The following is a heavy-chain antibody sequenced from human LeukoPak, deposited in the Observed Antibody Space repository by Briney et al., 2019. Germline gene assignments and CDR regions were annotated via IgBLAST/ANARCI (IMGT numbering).Heavy chain of an antibody. D-gene: IGHD3-9*01. V-gene: IGHV3-48*03. CDR3: ARRYDILTGYGYYYYYGMDV. J-gene: IGHJ6*04. Sequence: GGSLRLSCAASGFTFSSYEMNWARQAPGKGLEWVSYISSSGSTICYADSVKGRFTISRDNAKNSLYLQMNSLRAEDTAVYYCARRYDILTGYGYYYYYGMDVWGKGTTVTVSS. CDR2: ISSSGSTI. CDR1: GFTFSSYE.